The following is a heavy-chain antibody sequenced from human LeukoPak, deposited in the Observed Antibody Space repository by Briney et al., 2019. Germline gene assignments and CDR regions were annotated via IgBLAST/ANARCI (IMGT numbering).Heavy chain of an antibody. CDR2: IYSGAAT. V-gene: IGHV3-66*01. Sequence: GGSLRLSCAASGFTVSNTYMSWVRQAPGKGLEWVSVIYSGAATSYADSVKGRFTISRDNSKNTLYLQMNSLRAEDTAVYYCARSLNGDPPDFDYWGQGTLVTVSS. D-gene: IGHD4-17*01. CDR1: GFTVSNTY. J-gene: IGHJ4*02. CDR3: ARSLNGDPPDFDY.